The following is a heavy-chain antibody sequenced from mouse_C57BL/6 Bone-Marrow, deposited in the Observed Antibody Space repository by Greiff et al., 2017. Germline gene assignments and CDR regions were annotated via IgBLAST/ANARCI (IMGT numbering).Heavy chain of an antibody. CDR3: ARRDDGYWYFDV. D-gene: IGHD2-3*01. V-gene: IGHV1-47*01. CDR2: FHPYNDDT. CDR1: GYTFTTYP. Sequence: QVQLKQSGAELVKPGASVKMSCKASGYTFTTYPIEWMKQNHGKSLEWIGNFHPYNDDTKYNEKFKGKATLTVEKSTSTVYLELSRLTSDDSAVYYCARRDDGYWYFDVWGTGTTVTVSS. J-gene: IGHJ1*03.